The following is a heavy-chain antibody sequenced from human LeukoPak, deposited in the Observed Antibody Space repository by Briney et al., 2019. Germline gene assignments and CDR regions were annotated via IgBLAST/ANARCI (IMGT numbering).Heavy chain of an antibody. J-gene: IGHJ4*02. CDR2: ISSSSSYI. D-gene: IGHD5-18*01. CDR1: GFTFSRYS. CDR3: ARESGYKIDY. Sequence: GGSLRLSCAASGFTFSRYSMNWVRQAPGKGLEWVSSISSSSSYIYYADSVKGRFTISRDNARNSLYLQMNSLRAEDTAVYYCARESGYKIDYWGQGTLVTVSS. V-gene: IGHV3-21*01.